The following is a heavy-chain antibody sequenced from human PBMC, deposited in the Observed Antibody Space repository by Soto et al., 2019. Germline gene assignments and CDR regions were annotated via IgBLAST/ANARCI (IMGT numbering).Heavy chain of an antibody. Sequence: GGSLRLSCVASGFSLSDYAVNWVRQAPGKGLEWVSFISSDSRTIYYADSVEGRFTVSRDNARNSVSLQMDSLRSEDTAVYYCARDYGGPLPHGMDVWGQGTTVTVSS. J-gene: IGHJ6*02. CDR3: ARDYGGPLPHGMDV. V-gene: IGHV3-48*04. CDR1: GFSLSDYA. CDR2: ISSDSRTI. D-gene: IGHD3-10*01.